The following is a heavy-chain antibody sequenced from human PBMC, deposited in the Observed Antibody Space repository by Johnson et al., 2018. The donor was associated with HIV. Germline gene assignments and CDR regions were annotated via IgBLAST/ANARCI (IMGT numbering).Heavy chain of an antibody. CDR1: GFTFSSYG. D-gene: IGHD1-26*01. J-gene: IGHJ3*01. CDR2: IRYDGSNN. CDR3: AREGVSGSYYDSFDL. V-gene: IGHV3-30*02. Sequence: QVQLVESGGGVVQPGGSLRLSCAASGFTFSSYGMHWVRQAPGKGLAWVAFIRYDGSNNYYADSVKGRFTISRDNAKNTLFLQMDSLRADDTAVYYCAREGVSGSYYDSFDLWGQGTMVTVSS.